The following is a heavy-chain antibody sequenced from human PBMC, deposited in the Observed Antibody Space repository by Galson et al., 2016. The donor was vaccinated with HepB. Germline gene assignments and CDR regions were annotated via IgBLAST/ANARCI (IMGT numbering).Heavy chain of an antibody. CDR3: ARGGDCSDGRCPPNWFDP. J-gene: IGHJ5*02. CDR2: IIPILPSP. D-gene: IGHD2-15*01. V-gene: IGHV1-69*13. Sequence: SVKVSCKASGSRITHYAFSWVRQAPSQGLEWMGTIIPILPSPNYAPNFEGRVTITADESTNTVNMELSSLTSDDTAVYYCARGGDCSDGRCPPNWFDPWGPGTLVAVSS. CDR1: GSRITHYA.